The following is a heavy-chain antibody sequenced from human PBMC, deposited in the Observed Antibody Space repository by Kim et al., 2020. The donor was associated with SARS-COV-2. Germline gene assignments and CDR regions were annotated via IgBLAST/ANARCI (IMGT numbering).Heavy chain of an antibody. J-gene: IGHJ4*02. CDR3: ARGFINVWSGLY. Sequence: YYADSVKGRFTISRDNAKNSLYLQMNSLRDEDTAVYYCARGFINVWSGLYWGQGTLVTVSS. D-gene: IGHD3-3*01. V-gene: IGHV3-48*02.